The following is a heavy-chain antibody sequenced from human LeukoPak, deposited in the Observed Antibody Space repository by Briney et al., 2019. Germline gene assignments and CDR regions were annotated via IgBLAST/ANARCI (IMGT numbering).Heavy chain of an antibody. CDR1: GGSISSYY. J-gene: IGHJ4*02. Sequence: SETLSLTCTVSGGSISSYYWSWIRQPPGKGLEWIGYIYYSGSTDYNPSLKSRVTISVDTSKNQFSLKLSSVTAADTAVYYCARTTGYSYGYPFDYWGQGTLVTVSS. CDR2: IYYSGST. V-gene: IGHV4-59*01. D-gene: IGHD5-18*01. CDR3: ARTTGYSYGYPFDY.